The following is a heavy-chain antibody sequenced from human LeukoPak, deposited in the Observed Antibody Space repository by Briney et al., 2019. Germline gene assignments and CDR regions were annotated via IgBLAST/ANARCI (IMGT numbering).Heavy chain of an antibody. CDR3: ARDQGLRNWED. Sequence: ASVKVSCKASGGTFSSYAISWVRQAPGQGLEWMGRIIPIFGTANYAQKFQGRVTITTDESTSTAYMELSSLRSEDTAVHYCARDQGLRNWEDWGQGTLVTVSS. J-gene: IGHJ4*02. V-gene: IGHV1-69*05. CDR1: GGTFSSYA. D-gene: IGHD1-26*01. CDR2: IIPIFGTA.